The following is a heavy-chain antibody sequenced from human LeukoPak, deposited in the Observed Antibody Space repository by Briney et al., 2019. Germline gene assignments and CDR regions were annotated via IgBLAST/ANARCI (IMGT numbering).Heavy chain of an antibody. V-gene: IGHV5-51*01. J-gene: IGHJ4*02. CDR3: ARYYGDRFYFDY. D-gene: IGHD4-17*01. CDR1: GYSFTTYW. Sequence: GESLKISCKGSGYSFTTYWIAWVRQMPGKGLEWMGIIYPGDSDTRYSPSFQGQVTIAADKSISTAYLQWSSLKASDTAMFYCARYYGDRFYFDYWGQGTLVTVSS. CDR2: IYPGDSDT.